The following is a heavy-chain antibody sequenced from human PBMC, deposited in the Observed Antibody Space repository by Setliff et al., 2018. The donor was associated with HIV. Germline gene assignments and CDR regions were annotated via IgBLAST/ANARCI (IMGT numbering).Heavy chain of an antibody. J-gene: IGHJ3*02. CDR1: GASISSHY. V-gene: IGHV4-59*11. Sequence: SETLSLTCSVSGASISSHYWSWIRQPPGKGLEWVGYIHYSGSTKYNSSLKRRVTMSIDTSKNQFSLKLSSATAADTAIYYCARVDRVESAFDIWGQGAMVTVSS. D-gene: IGHD2-15*01. CDR2: IHYSGST. CDR3: ARVDRVESAFDI.